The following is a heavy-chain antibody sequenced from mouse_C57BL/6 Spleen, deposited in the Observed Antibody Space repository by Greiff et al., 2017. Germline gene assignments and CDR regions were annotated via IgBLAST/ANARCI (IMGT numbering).Heavy chain of an antibody. J-gene: IGHJ3*01. CDR1: GYTFTSYW. Sequence: QVHVKQPGAELVRPGTSVKLSCKASGYTFTSYWMHWVKQRPGQGLEWIGVIDPSDSYTNYNQKFKGKATLTVDTSSSTAYMQLSSLTSEDSAVYYCALQLGQAYWGQGTLVTVSA. CDR3: ALQLGQAY. V-gene: IGHV1-59*01. CDR2: IDPSDSYT. D-gene: IGHD4-1*02.